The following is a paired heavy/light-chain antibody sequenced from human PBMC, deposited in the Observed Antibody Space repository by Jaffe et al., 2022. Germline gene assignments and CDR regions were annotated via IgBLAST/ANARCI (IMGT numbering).Light chain of an antibody. CDR2: DAS. CDR3: QQYDNLPLT. V-gene: IGKV1-33*01. J-gene: IGKJ5*01. CDR1: QDISNY. Sequence: DIQMTQSPSSLSASVGDRVTITCQASQDISNYLNWYQQKPGKAPKLLIYDASNLETGVPSRFSGSGSGTDFTFTISSLQPEDIATYYCQQYDNLPLTFGQGTRLEIK.
Heavy chain of an antibody. CDR3: ARADSNCSGGSCYRPYYFDY. Sequence: QVQLQESGPGLVKPSETLSLTCAVSGYSISSGYYWGWIRQPPGKGLEWIGSIYHSGSTYYNPSLKSRVTISVDTSKNQFSLKLSSVTAADTAVYYCARADSNCSGGSCYRPYYFDYWGQGTLVTVSS. CDR2: IYHSGST. V-gene: IGHV4-38-2*01. J-gene: IGHJ4*02. D-gene: IGHD2-15*01. CDR1: GYSISSGYY.